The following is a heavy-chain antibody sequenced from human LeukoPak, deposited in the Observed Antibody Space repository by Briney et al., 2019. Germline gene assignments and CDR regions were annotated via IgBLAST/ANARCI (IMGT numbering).Heavy chain of an antibody. CDR3: ARGSVPGVAGRFDY. J-gene: IGHJ4*02. Sequence: SVKVFCKASGYTFTSYYMHWVRQAPGQGLEWRGGIIPIFGTANYAQTFQGRFTITADKPTSTAYMELSSLRSEDTAVYYCARGSVPGVAGRFDYWGQGTLVTVSS. CDR2: IIPIFGTA. CDR1: GYTFTSYY. D-gene: IGHD6-19*01. V-gene: IGHV1-69*06.